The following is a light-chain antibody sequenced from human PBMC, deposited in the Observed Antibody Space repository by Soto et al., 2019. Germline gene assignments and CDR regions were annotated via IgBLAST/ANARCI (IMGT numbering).Light chain of an antibody. CDR3: QTWGTGIV. J-gene: IGLJ2*01. CDR2: INSDGSH. Sequence: QLVLTQSPSASASLGASVKLTCTLSSGHSSFAIAWHQQQPEKGPRYLMKINSDGSHTKGDGIPDRFSGSGSGAERYLTISSLQSEDEAEYYCQTWGTGIVFGGGTKLTV. V-gene: IGLV4-69*01. CDR1: SGHSSFA.